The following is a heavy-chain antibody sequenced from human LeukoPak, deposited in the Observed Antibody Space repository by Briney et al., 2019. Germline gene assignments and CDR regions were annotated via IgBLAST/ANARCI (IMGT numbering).Heavy chain of an antibody. CDR2: INTNTGNP. J-gene: IGHJ4*02. CDR1: VYTFTSYA. Sequence: ASVKLSCKASVYTFTSYAMNWVRQAPGQGLEWMGWINTNTGNPSYARGFTGRFVFSVDTSVSTAYLQISSLKAEDTAVYYCARGGRWLQLGRYYFDYWGQGTLVTVSS. V-gene: IGHV7-4-1*02. D-gene: IGHD5-24*01. CDR3: ARGGRWLQLGRYYFDY.